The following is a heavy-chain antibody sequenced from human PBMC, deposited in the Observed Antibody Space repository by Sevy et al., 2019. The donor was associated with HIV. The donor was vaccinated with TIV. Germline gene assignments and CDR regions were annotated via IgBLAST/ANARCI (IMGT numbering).Heavy chain of an antibody. CDR3: ARGYYISSRDHYFGLDV. J-gene: IGHJ6*02. CDR1: GESFNGYY. CDR2: INHVGSA. V-gene: IGHV4-34*01. Sequence: SETLSLTCAVYGESFNGYYWTWIRQTPEKGLEWIGAINHVGSANSNPSLKSRMTISIDTSKNQFSLKLRSVTAADTAMYYCARGYYISSRDHYFGLDVWGQGTTVTVSS. D-gene: IGHD6-13*01.